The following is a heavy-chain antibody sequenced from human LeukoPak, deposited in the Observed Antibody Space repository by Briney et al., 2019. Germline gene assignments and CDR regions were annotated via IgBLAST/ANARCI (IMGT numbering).Heavy chain of an antibody. CDR3: TRDRGYYDISGYDGY. V-gene: IGHV3-74*01. CDR1: GFTFSYYW. Sequence: GGSLRLSCAASGFTFSYYWMHWVRQAPGKGLVWVSRINSDGSSTSYADSVKGRFTISRDNAKNTLYLEMNSLRVEDTAVYYCTRDRGYYDISGYDGYWGQGNLVTVSS. D-gene: IGHD3-22*01. J-gene: IGHJ4*02. CDR2: INSDGSST.